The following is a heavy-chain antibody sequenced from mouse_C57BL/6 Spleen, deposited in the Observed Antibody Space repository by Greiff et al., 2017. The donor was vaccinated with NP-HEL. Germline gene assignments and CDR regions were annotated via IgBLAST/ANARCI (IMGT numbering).Heavy chain of an antibody. J-gene: IGHJ3*01. Sequence: QVQLKQSGAELVKPGASVKISCKASGYAFSSYWMNWVKQRPGKGLEWIGQIYPGDGDTNYNGKFKGKATLTADKSSSTAYMQLSSLTSEDSAVYFCALLLLRYPWFAYWGQGTLVTVSA. V-gene: IGHV1-80*01. CDR3: ALLLLRYPWFAY. CDR1: GYAFSSYW. CDR2: IYPGDGDT. D-gene: IGHD1-1*01.